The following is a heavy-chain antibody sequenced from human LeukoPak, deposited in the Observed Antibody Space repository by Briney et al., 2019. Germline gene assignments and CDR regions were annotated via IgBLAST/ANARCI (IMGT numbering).Heavy chain of an antibody. CDR1: GGSFSGYY. V-gene: IGHV4-34*01. J-gene: IGHJ4*02. Sequence: SETLSLTCAVYGGSFSGYYWSWIRQSPGKGLKWIGEINHSGSTNYNPSLKSRVTISVDTSKNQFSLKLSSVTAADTAVYYCARVRRYSNFPDYWGQGTLVTVSS. CDR2: INHSGST. D-gene: IGHD4-11*01. CDR3: ARVRRYSNFPDY.